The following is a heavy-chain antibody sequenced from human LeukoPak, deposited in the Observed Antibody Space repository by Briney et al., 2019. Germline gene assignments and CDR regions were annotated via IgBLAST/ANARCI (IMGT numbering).Heavy chain of an antibody. CDR3: AKDLRSYGNYWYFDL. J-gene: IGHJ2*01. V-gene: IGHV3-23*01. D-gene: IGHD5-18*01. CDR1: GFTFSSYG. CDR2: ISGSGGST. Sequence: GGSLRLSCAASGFTFSSYGMSWVRQAPGKGLEWVSAISGSGGSTYYADSVKGRFTISRDNSKNTPYLQMNSLRAEDTAVYYCAKDLRSYGNYWYFDLWGRGTLVTVSS.